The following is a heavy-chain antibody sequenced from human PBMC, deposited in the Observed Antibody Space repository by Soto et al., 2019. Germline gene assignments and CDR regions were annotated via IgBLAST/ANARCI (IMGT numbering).Heavy chain of an antibody. D-gene: IGHD2-2*01. J-gene: IGHJ6*03. CDR2: INPNSGGT. CDR1: GYTFTGYY. V-gene: IGHV1-2*04. Sequence: ASVKVSCKASGYTFTGYYMHWVRQAPGQGLEWMGWINPNSGGTNYAQKFQGWVTMTRDTSISTAYMELSRLRSDDTAVYYCARGCSSTSPFHYMDVWGKGTTVTVPS. CDR3: ARGCSSTSPFHYMDV.